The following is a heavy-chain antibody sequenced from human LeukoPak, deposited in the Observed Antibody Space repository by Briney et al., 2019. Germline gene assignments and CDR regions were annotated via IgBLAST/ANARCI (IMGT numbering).Heavy chain of an antibody. J-gene: IGHJ4*02. V-gene: IGHV1-2*02. CDR3: ARGFKGRGGDY. CDR2: INPNSGGT. Sequence: ASVKVSCKASGYTFTGYYMHWVRQAPGQGLEWMGWINPNSGGTNYAQKFQGRVTMTRNTSISTAYMELSSLRSEDTAVYYCARGFKGRGGDYWGQGTLVTVSS. CDR1: GYTFTGYY. D-gene: IGHD3-16*01.